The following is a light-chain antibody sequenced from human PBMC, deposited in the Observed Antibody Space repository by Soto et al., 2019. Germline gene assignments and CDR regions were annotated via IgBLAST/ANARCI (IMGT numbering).Light chain of an antibody. CDR3: QQYDTFPRT. Sequence: SVLTHSPSTLSLSPGDTATHSCRPSQSLSSNYLAWYQQKPGQAPRLLIYGASRRATDIRDRFSGSGCGTDFALTITRLEPADFVVCFCQQYDTFPRTFGQGAKVELK. J-gene: IGKJ1*01. V-gene: IGKV3-20*01. CDR1: QSLSSNY. CDR2: GAS.